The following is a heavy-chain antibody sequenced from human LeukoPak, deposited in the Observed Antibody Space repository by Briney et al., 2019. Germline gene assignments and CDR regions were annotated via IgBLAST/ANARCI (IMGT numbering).Heavy chain of an antibody. J-gene: IGHJ4*02. V-gene: IGHV1-2*02. CDR1: GYIFTGYY. CDR3: ARPTGTVTTFDY. Sequence: ASVKVSCKASGYIFTGYYMHWVRQAPGQGLEWMGWINPNSGGTNYAQKFQGRVTMTRDTSISTAYMELSRLRSDDTAVYYCARPTGTVTTFDYWGQGTLVTVSS. CDR2: INPNSGGT. D-gene: IGHD4-17*01.